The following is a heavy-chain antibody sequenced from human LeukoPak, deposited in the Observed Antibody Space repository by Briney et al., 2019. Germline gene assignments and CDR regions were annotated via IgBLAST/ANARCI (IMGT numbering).Heavy chain of an antibody. CDR2: ITSSSSTR. J-gene: IGHJ4*02. CDR3: ARVLKRGDY. V-gene: IGHV3-48*01. Sequence: GGSLRLSCAASGFTFSSYSMNWVRQAPGXXLEGVSYITSSSSTRYYADSAKGRFTTSRDNAKNSLYLQLHTLRAEDTAVYSCARVLKRGDYWGQGTLVTVSS. CDR1: GFTFSSYS. D-gene: IGHD3-10*01.